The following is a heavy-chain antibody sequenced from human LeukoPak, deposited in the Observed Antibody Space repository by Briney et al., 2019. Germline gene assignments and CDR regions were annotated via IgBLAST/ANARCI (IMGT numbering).Heavy chain of an antibody. J-gene: IGHJ4*02. V-gene: IGHV4-39*01. CDR1: GGSISSSSYY. CDR2: IYYSGSA. CDR3: ASFDSDYIVFDY. D-gene: IGHD4-11*01. Sequence: SETLSLTCTVSGGSISSSSYYWGWIRQPPGKGLEWIGSIYYSGSAYYNPSLKSRVTISVDTSKNQFSLKLSSVTAADTAVYYCASFDSDYIVFDYWGQGTLVIVPP.